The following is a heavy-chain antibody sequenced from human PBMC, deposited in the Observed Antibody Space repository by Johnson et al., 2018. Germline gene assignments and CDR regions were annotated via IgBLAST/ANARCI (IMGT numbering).Heavy chain of an antibody. CDR2: IKQDGREK. D-gene: IGHD3-16*01. CDR1: GFTFSSYW. Sequence: VQLVQSGGGLVKPGGSLGLSCAASGFTFSSYWMTWVRQAPGKGLEWVANIKQDGREKYSVDSVKGRFTISRDNAKKSLYLQMSSLRVEDTGLYYCGRGKYNDPIDIWGQGTMVIVSS. J-gene: IGHJ3*02. CDR3: GRGKYNDPIDI. V-gene: IGHV3-7*01.